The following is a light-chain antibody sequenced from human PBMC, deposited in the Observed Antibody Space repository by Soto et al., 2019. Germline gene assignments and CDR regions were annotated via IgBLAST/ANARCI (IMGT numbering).Light chain of an antibody. Sequence: DIQMTQSPSTLSASVGDRVTITCLASQSISSGLAWYQQKPGKAPNLLIYKASSLESGVPSRFSCSGSGTAFTLTISSLQHDDFATYYCQQYNSYPLTFGGGPKVEI. CDR1: QSISSG. J-gene: IGKJ4*01. CDR2: KAS. V-gene: IGKV1-5*03. CDR3: QQYNSYPLT.